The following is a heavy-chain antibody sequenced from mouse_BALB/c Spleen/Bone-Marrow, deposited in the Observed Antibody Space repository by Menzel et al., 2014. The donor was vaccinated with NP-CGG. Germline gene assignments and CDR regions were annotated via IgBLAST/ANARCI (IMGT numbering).Heavy chain of an antibody. Sequence: EVMLVESGPELVKPGASVKISCKASGYTFTDYNMHWVKQSHGKSLEWIGYIYPYNGGTGYNQKFKSKATLTVDNSSSAAYMELRSLTSEDPAVYFCARRFITTAAWFAYWGRGTLVTVSA. D-gene: IGHD1-2*01. CDR1: GYTFTDYN. CDR3: ARRFITTAAWFAY. J-gene: IGHJ3*01. V-gene: IGHV1S29*02. CDR2: IYPYNGGT.